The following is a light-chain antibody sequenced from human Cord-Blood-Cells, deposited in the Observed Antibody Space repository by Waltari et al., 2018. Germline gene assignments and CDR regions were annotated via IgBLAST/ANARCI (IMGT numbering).Light chain of an antibody. CDR1: QSVSSN. Sequence: IVMTQSPAPLSAHPGERATLACRASQSVSSNLAWYQQKPGQAPRLLSYGASTRATGIPARFSGSGSGTEFTLTISSLQSEDFAVYYCQQYNNWPPLTFGGGTKVEIK. CDR2: GAS. V-gene: IGKV3-15*01. CDR3: QQYNNWPPLT. J-gene: IGKJ4*01.